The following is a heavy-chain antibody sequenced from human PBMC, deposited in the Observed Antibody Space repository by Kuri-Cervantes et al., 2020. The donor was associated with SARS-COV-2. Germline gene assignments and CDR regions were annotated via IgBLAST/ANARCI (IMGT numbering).Heavy chain of an antibody. CDR2: ISGSGGST. D-gene: IGHD4-11*01. V-gene: IGHV3-23*01. CDR3: AKSDSCSNYVVYYYYYMDF. CDR1: GFTFDDYA. Sequence: GGSLRLSCAASGFTFDDYAMHWVRQAPGKGLEWVSAISGSGGSTYYADSVRGRFTISRDNSKNTLYLQMNSLRAEDTAVYYCAKSDSCSNYVVYYYYYMDFWAKGPRSPSP. J-gene: IGHJ6*03.